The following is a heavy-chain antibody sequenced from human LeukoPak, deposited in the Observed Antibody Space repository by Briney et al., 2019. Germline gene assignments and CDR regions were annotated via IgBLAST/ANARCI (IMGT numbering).Heavy chain of an antibody. CDR1: GGTFIIYA. J-gene: IGHJ4*02. Sequence: SVKVSCKPSGGTFIIYAISWVRQAPGQGLEGMGGIIPIFGTANYAQKFQGRVTITADESTRTAYMELSSLRSEDTAVYYCARVYYYDSSGYYRRPPEYYFDYWGQGTLVTVSS. V-gene: IGHV1-69*01. CDR3: ARVYYYDSSGYYRRPPEYYFDY. CDR2: IIPIFGTA. D-gene: IGHD3-22*01.